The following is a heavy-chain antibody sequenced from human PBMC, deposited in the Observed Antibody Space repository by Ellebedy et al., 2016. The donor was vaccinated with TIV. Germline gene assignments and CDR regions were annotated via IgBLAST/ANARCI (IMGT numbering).Heavy chain of an antibody. CDR2: IIPIFGTA. D-gene: IGHD2-15*01. CDR1: GGTFSSYA. Sequence: SVKVSCXASGGTFSSYAISWVRQAPGQGLEWMGGIIPIFGTANYAQKFQGRVTITADESTSTAYMELSSLRSDDTAVYYCARELVVAANWRTPGDKRPNHDAFDIWGQGTMVTVSS. V-gene: IGHV1-69*13. J-gene: IGHJ3*02. CDR3: ARELVVAANWRTPGDKRPNHDAFDI.